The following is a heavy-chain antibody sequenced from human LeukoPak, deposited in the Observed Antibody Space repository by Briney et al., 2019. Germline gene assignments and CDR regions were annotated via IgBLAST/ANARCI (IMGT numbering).Heavy chain of an antibody. D-gene: IGHD3-22*01. CDR1: GYTFTNYY. CDR3: ATAINLMGDSSGYYSHFDY. Sequence: ASVKVSCKASGYTFTNYYIHWVRQAPGQGLEWMGWINPNSGGTNYAQKFQGRVTMTRDTSISTAYMELSRLRSEDTAVYYCATAINLMGDSSGYYSHFDYWGQGTLVTVSS. CDR2: INPNSGGT. J-gene: IGHJ4*02. V-gene: IGHV1-2*02.